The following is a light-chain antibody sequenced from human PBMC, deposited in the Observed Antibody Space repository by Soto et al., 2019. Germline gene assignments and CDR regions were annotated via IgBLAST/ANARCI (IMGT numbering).Light chain of an antibody. CDR1: SSNIGSRA. CDR3: ATWDDSLNGDWV. V-gene: IGLV1-44*01. Sequence: QPVLTQPPSASATPGQRVTISCSGSSSNIGSRAVNWYQQLPGTAPNLLIYSNNQRPSGVPDRFSGSKSGTSASLAISGLQSEDEADYYCATWDDSLNGDWVFGGGTKLTVL. CDR2: SNN. J-gene: IGLJ3*02.